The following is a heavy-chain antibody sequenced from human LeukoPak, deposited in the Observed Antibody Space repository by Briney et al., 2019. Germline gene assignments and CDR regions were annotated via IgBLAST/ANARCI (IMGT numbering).Heavy chain of an antibody. CDR3: ASGFWSGYPQNHFDY. CDR2: IIPIFGTA. V-gene: IGHV1-69*01. Sequence: VASVKVSCXASGGTFSSYAISWVRRAPGQGLEWMAGIIPIFGTANYAQKFQGRVTITADESTSTAYMELSSLRSEDTAVYYCASGFWSGYPQNHFDYWGQGTLVTVSS. J-gene: IGHJ4*02. CDR1: GGTFSSYA. D-gene: IGHD3-3*01.